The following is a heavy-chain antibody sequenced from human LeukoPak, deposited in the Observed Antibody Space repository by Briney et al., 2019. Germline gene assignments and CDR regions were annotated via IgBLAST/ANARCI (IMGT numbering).Heavy chain of an antibody. CDR1: GGSISSYY. J-gene: IGHJ4*02. Sequence: PSETLSLTCTVSGGSISSYYWSWIRQPPGKGLEWIGYIYYSGSTNYNPPLKSRVTISVDTSKNQFSLKLSSVTAADTAVYYCARVGGVQHYYFDYWGQGTLVTASS. CDR3: ARVGGVQHYYFDY. V-gene: IGHV4-59*01. D-gene: IGHD3-16*01. CDR2: IYYSGST.